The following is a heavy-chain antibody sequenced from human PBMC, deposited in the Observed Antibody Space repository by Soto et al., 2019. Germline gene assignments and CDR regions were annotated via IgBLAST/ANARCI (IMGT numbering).Heavy chain of an antibody. D-gene: IGHD6-13*01. CDR3: ARPIAAPAAHYFDY. J-gene: IGHJ4*02. V-gene: IGHV1-18*01. Sequence: QVQLVQSGAEVEKPGASVKVSCKASGYTFTNYGISWVRQAPGQGLEWMGWISAYNGNTKYAQKLQGRVTMTTDTTTSTAYMELRSLTSDDTAVYYCARPIAAPAAHYFDYWGRGTPVTVSS. CDR1: GYTFTNYG. CDR2: ISAYNGNT.